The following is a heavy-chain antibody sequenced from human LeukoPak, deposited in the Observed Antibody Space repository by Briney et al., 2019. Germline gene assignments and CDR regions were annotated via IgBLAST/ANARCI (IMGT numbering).Heavy chain of an antibody. Sequence: PSETLSLTCTVSGYSISSGYYWGWIRQPPGKGLGWIGSIYHSGSTYYNPSLKSRVTISVDTSKNQFSLKLSSVTAADTAVYYCASYCSSTSCRFDYWGQGTLVTVSS. CDR1: GYSISSGYY. V-gene: IGHV4-38-2*02. J-gene: IGHJ4*02. CDR2: IYHSGST. CDR3: ASYCSSTSCRFDY. D-gene: IGHD2-2*01.